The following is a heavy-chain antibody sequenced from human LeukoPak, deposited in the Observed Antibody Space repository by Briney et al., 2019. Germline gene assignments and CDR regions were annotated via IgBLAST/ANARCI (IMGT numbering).Heavy chain of an antibody. CDR1: GGSISSYY. Sequence: SETLSLTCTVSGGSISSYYWSWIRQPAGKGLEWIGRIYTSGSTNYNPSLKSRVTMSVDTSKNQFPLKLSSVTAADTAVYYCARDLERGYSYGFFDYWGQGTLVTVSS. J-gene: IGHJ4*02. D-gene: IGHD5-18*01. CDR2: IYTSGST. V-gene: IGHV4-4*07. CDR3: ARDLERGYSYGFFDY.